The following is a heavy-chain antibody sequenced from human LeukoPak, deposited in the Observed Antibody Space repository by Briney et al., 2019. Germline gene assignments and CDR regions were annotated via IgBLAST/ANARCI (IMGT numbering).Heavy chain of an antibody. CDR3: AKASANYFDSSGYYDPDY. D-gene: IGHD3-22*01. CDR1: GFTFSSYG. Sequence: GGSLRLSCAASGFTFSSYGMHWVRQAPGKGLEWVAVISYDGSNKYYADSVKGRFTISRDNSKNTLYLQMNSLRAEDTAVYYCAKASANYFDSSGYYDPDYWGQGTLVTVSS. CDR2: ISYDGSNK. V-gene: IGHV3-30*18. J-gene: IGHJ4*02.